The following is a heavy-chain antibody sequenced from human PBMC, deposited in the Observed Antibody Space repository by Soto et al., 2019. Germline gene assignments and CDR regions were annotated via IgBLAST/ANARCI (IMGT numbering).Heavy chain of an antibody. V-gene: IGHV4-34*01. CDR1: GGSFSGYF. Sequence: PSENLSLTCAVYGGSFSGYFWSWIRQPPGKGLEWIGEINHSGITNYNPSLKSRITISVDMSKNQFSLKLFSVTAADTAVYYCARDTNGITGTSGYYYYMDVWGKGTTVTVSS. D-gene: IGHD1-20*01. J-gene: IGHJ6*03. CDR3: ARDTNGITGTSGYYYYMDV. CDR2: INHSGIT.